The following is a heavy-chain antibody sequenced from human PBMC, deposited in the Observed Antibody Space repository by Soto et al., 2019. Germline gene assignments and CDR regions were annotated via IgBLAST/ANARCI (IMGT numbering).Heavy chain of an antibody. CDR3: AREYQAYYYMDV. Sequence: EVQLVESGGGLVKPGGSLRLSCAASGFTFSSYSMNWVRQAPGKGLEWVSSISSSSSYIYYAYSVKGRFTISRDNAKNSLYLQMNSLRAEATAVYYCAREYQAYYYMDVWGKGTTVTVSS. CDR2: ISSSSSYI. J-gene: IGHJ6*03. V-gene: IGHV3-21*01. CDR1: GFTFSSYS.